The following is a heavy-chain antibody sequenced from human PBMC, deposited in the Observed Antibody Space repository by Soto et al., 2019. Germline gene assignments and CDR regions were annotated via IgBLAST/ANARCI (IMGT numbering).Heavy chain of an antibody. D-gene: IGHD2-15*01. V-gene: IGHV4-39*01. J-gene: IGHJ4*02. Sequence: PSEALSLTCTVSGISVSTSDYYWGWVRQPPGKGLDCIGNIYYSGSTFYNPSLRSRVTLSVDTSKNQFSLRLNSVPAADTAVYFCAGFVVPASRNSDFDYWGQGTLVTVSS. CDR1: GISVSTSDYY. CDR3: AGFVVPASRNSDFDY. CDR2: IYYSGST.